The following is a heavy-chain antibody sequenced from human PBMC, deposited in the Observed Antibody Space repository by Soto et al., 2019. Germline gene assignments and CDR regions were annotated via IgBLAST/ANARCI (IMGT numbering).Heavy chain of an antibody. CDR1: GYTFTSYG. J-gene: IGHJ4*02. V-gene: IGHV1-18*01. CDR2: ISAYNGNT. CDR3: ARFRDGYNPIDY. Sequence: VKVSCKASGYTFTSYGISWVRRAPGQGLEWMGWISAYNGNTNYAQKLQGRVTISADKSISTAYLQWSSLKASDTAMYYCARFRDGYNPIDYWGQGTLVTVSS. D-gene: IGHD5-12*01.